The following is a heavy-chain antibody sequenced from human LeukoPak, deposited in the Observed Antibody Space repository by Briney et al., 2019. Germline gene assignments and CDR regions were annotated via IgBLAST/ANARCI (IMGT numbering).Heavy chain of an antibody. Sequence: GRSLRLSCAASGFTFSSYAMYWVRQAPGKGREWVAVISYDGNNKYYADSVKGRFTISRDDSKNTRSLQMNSLRAEDTAVYYCARGAPERISSSTNYYFDCWGQGTLVTVSS. V-gene: IGHV3-30-3*01. J-gene: IGHJ4*02. CDR1: GFTFSSYA. CDR2: ISYDGNNK. CDR3: ARGAPERISSSTNYYFDC. D-gene: IGHD6-6*01.